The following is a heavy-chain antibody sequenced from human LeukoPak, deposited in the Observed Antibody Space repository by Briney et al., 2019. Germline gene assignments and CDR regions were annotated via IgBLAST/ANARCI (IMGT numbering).Heavy chain of an antibody. Sequence: GGSLRLSCAASGFTFSSYSMNWVRQAPGKGLEWVSYISETSMYTCYADSMKGRFTISRDNAKNSLYVQLNSLRAEDTAVYYCARGVRGASYGMDVWGQGTTVTVSS. CDR2: ISETSMYT. J-gene: IGHJ6*02. CDR1: GFTFSSYS. D-gene: IGHD3-10*01. V-gene: IGHV3-21*01. CDR3: ARGVRGASYGMDV.